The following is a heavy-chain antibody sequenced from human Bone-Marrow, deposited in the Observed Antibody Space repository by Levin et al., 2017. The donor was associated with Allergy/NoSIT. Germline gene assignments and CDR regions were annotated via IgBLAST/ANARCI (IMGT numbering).Heavy chain of an antibody. CDR3: AVLQGLGMTATPAIFYFYGLEV. Sequence: PAASVKVSCKVFGYNVAELPMHWVRQAPGKGLEWMGGFDPEEGKVFYTQNFQGRVTMTEDTSTDIEYMELSSLTSEDTAIYYCAVLQGLGMTATPAIFYFYGLEVWGPGTTVTVSS. CDR2: FDPEEGKV. D-gene: IGHD2-21*02. CDR1: GYNVAELP. V-gene: IGHV1-24*01. J-gene: IGHJ6*02.